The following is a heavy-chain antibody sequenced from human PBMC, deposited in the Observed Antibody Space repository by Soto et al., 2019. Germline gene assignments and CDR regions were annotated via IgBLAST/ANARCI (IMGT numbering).Heavy chain of an antibody. V-gene: IGHV3-23*01. J-gene: IGHJ4*02. CDR2: FRSSGDDGTT. Sequence: PGGSLRLSCAASGFTFSSYSMSWVRQAPGKGLEWVSGFRSSGDDGTTYYADSVKGRFTISRDNSKNTLYLQMNSLRAEDTAVYYCAKDDGPYYDFWSGYYIPRGYFDYWGQGTLVTVSS. CDR1: GFTFSSYS. CDR3: AKDDGPYYDFWSGYYIPRGYFDY. D-gene: IGHD3-3*01.